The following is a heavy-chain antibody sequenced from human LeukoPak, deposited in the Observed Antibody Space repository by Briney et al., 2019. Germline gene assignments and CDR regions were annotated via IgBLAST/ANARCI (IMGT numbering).Heavy chain of an antibody. V-gene: IGHV4-59*08. CDR1: GGSISSYY. Sequence: SSETLSLTCTVSGGSISSYYWSWIRQPPGKGLEWIGYIYYSGSTNYNPSLKSRVTISVDTSKNHFSLKLSSVTAADTAVYYCAKMGSTVGPLWGQGTLVTVSS. D-gene: IGHD4-23*01. J-gene: IGHJ4*02. CDR3: AKMGSTVGPL. CDR2: IYYSGST.